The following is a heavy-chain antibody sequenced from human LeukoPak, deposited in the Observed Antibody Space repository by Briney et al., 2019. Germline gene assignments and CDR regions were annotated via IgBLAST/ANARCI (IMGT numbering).Heavy chain of an antibody. J-gene: IGHJ4*02. D-gene: IGHD2-21*01. Sequence: GGSLRLSCASSGFTFSQFGMTWVRQPPGKGLEWVASFDGNAHGTYFADSVKGRCTISSDNSKNTVYLQMNSLRADDTAIYYCAKARIIGVGWAQFDSWGQGSLVTVSS. V-gene: IGHV3-23*01. CDR2: FDGNAHGT. CDR3: AKARIIGVGWAQFDS. CDR1: GFTFSQFG.